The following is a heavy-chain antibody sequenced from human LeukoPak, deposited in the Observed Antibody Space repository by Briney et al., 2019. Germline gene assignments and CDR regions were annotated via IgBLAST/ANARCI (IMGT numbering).Heavy chain of an antibody. CDR3: AKVKQQNYYFDY. CDR1: GFTFSSHD. CDR2: ISGSGGST. V-gene: IGHV3-23*01. Sequence: GGSLRLSCAASGFTFSSHDMHWVRQAPGKGLEWVSAISGSGGSTYYADSVKGRSTISRDNSKNTLYLQMNSLRAEDTAVYYCAKVKQQNYYFDYWGQGTLVTVSS. J-gene: IGHJ4*02. D-gene: IGHD6-13*01.